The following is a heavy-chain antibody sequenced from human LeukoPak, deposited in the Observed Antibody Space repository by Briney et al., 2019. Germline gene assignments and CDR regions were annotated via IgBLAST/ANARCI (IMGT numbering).Heavy chain of an antibody. CDR2: ISPSDSDT. J-gene: IGHJ4*02. V-gene: IGHV5-51*01. CDR3: ARRTEGAGGGWFFDH. Sequence: GESLKISCKATGYSFTNFWIGWVRQPPGKGLEYLGVISPSDSDTRYNPSFEGQVSISADKSLTSAYLQWNTLKASDTAIYFCARRTEGAGGGWFFDHWGQGTLVTVSS. D-gene: IGHD2-21*01. CDR1: GYSFTNFW.